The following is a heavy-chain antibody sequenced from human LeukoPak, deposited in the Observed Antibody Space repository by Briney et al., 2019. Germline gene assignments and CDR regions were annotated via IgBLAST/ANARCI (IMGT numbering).Heavy chain of an antibody. J-gene: IGHJ4*02. D-gene: IGHD7-27*01. CDR1: GFTFSSYW. Sequence: GGSLRLSCAASGFTFSSYWMSWVRQAPGKGLEWVANIKQDGSEKYYVDSVKGRFTISRDNAKNSLHLQMNSLRAEDTAVYYCARSTTLTGDEYYFDYWGQGTLVTVSS. V-gene: IGHV3-7*01. CDR2: IKQDGSEK. CDR3: ARSTTLTGDEYYFDY.